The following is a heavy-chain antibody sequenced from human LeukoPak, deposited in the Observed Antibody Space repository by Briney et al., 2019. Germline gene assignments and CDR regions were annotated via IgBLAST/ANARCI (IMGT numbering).Heavy chain of an antibody. CDR3: AKATGLGWFDP. CDR2: ILTSGST. V-gene: IGHV4-61*02. D-gene: IGHD3-10*01. Sequence: SETLSLTCTVSGGSISSGTYYRNWIRQPAGKGLEWIGRILTSGSTNYNPSLKSRLTISIDTSKNQFSLDLKSVTAADTAIYYCAKATGLGWFDPWGQGTLVTVSS. CDR1: GGSISSGTYY. J-gene: IGHJ5*02.